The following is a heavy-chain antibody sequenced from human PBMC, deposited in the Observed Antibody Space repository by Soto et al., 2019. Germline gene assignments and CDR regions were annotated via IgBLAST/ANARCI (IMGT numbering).Heavy chain of an antibody. V-gene: IGHV3-74*01. CDR2: ITSDGKSI. CDR3: ARESGDWPLNWFDP. CDR1: GFNFSNHW. J-gene: IGHJ5*02. Sequence: VHLVESGGGLVQPGGSLRLSCAGSGFNFSNHWMHWVRQRPGEGLVWVSRITSDGKSIAYAESVKGRFAISRDNAKNTLYLQMNGLTAEDTAVYYCARESGDWPLNWFDPSGQGTLVIVSS. D-gene: IGHD2-21*02.